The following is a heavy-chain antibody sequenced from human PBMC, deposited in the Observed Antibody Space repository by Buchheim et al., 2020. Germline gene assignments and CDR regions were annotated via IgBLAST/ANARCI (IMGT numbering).Heavy chain of an antibody. Sequence: EVQLVESGGGLVQPGGSLRLSCAASRFTFSNYWMSWVRHLPGKGLEWVANIKQDGSEQSHVDSVKGRFTISRDNAKNSLYLQMNSLRAEDTAVYYCARWSIAAPWYFDLWGRSTL. V-gene: IGHV3-7*01. CDR1: RFTFSNYW. J-gene: IGHJ2*01. D-gene: IGHD6-6*01. CDR2: IKQDGSEQ. CDR3: ARWSIAAPWYFDL.